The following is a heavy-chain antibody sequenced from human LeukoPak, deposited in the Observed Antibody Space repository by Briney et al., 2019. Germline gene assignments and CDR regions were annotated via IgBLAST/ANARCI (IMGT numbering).Heavy chain of an antibody. J-gene: IGHJ4*02. CDR3: ARLPADRIAAAGTGGGDY. CDR1: GGSFSGYY. V-gene: IGHV4-34*01. CDR2: INHGGST. D-gene: IGHD6-13*01. Sequence: SETLSLTCAVYGGSFSGYYWSWIRQPPGKGLEWIGEINHGGSTNYNPSLKSRVTISVDTSKNQFSLKLSSVTAADTAVYYCARLPADRIAAAGTGGGDYWGQGTLVTVSS.